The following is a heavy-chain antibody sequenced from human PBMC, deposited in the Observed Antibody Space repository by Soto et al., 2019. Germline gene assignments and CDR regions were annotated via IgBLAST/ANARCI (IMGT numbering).Heavy chain of an antibody. CDR1: GYTFTSYG. D-gene: IGHD6-13*01. CDR2: ISAYNGNT. CDR3: ARVYTPVYSSSWYAPFDY. V-gene: IGHV1-18*01. Sequence: QVQLVQSGAEVKKPGASVKVSCKASGYTFTSYGISWVRQAPGQGREGMGWISAYNGNTDYAQKLQGRVTMTTDTSTSTAYSELRSLRYDDTDVYYCARVYTPVYSSSWYAPFDYWVQGTLVTVSS. J-gene: IGHJ4*02.